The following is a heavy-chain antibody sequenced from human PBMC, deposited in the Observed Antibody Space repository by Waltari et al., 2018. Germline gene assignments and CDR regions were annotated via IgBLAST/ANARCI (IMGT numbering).Heavy chain of an antibody. CDR1: GGSFSGYY. D-gene: IGHD2-15*01. CDR2: INHSGST. Sequence: QVQLQQWGAGLLKPSETLSLTCAVYGGSFSGYYWSWIRQPPGKGLEWLGEINHSGSTNYNPSFKSRVTISLDTSKNQFSLKLTSVTAADTAVYYCAKCGGTEVGGYYYYIDVWGKGTTVTVSS. CDR3: AKCGGTEVGGYYYYIDV. J-gene: IGHJ6*03. V-gene: IGHV4-34*01.